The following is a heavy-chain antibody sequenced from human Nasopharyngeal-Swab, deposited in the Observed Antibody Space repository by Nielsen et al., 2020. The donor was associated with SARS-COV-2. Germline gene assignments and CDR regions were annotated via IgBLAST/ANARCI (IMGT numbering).Heavy chain of an antibody. Sequence: WIRQPPGKGLEYVSTINDYEDRLYYADSVKGRFTIPRDNSKNTLYLQMSSLRAEDTAVYWCVKDLRGNYAFDIWGQGTMVTVS. CDR3: VKDLRGNYAFDI. D-gene: IGHD1-7*01. V-gene: IGHV3-64D*06. CDR2: INDYEDRL. J-gene: IGHJ3*02.